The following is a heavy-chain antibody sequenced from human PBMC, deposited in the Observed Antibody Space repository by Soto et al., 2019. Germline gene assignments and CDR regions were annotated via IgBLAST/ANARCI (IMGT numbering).Heavy chain of an antibody. Sequence: GASRRLSCAASGFTFSSYAMHWVRQAPGKGLEWVAGISSDGSNKYYADSVKGRFTISRDNSKNTLYLQMNSLRAENTAVYYCATHRSHSRSLPSYYYYGMDLWGQGTPVTVSS. J-gene: IGHJ6*02. V-gene: IGHV3-30-3*01. CDR1: GFTFSSYA. CDR3: ATHRSHSRSLPSYYYYGMDL. D-gene: IGHD6-6*01. CDR2: ISSDGSNK.